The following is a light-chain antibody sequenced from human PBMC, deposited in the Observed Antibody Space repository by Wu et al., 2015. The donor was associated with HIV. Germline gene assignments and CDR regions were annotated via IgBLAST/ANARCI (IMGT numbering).Light chain of an antibody. CDR1: QSVSSNY. CDR2: GAS. J-gene: IGKJ4*01. V-gene: IGKV3-20*01. CDR3: QQYGSSPLT. Sequence: DIVLTQSPGTLSLSPGERATLSCRASQSVSSNYLAWYQQKPGQAPRLLIYGASGRATGIPDRFSGSGSGTDFTLIISRLEPEDFAVYYCQQYGSSPLTFGGGTNPGDQT.